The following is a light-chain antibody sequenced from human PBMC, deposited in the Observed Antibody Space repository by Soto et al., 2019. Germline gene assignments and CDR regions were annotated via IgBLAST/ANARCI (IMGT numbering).Light chain of an antibody. CDR1: QSISSW. V-gene: IGKV1-5*01. Sequence: DIQMTQSPSTLSASVGARVTITCRASQSISSWLAWYQQKPGKAPKLLIYDASSLESGVPSRFSGSGSGTEFTLTISSLQPDDFATYYCQQYNSDPGTFGQGTKVEIK. CDR2: DAS. J-gene: IGKJ1*01. CDR3: QQYNSDPGT.